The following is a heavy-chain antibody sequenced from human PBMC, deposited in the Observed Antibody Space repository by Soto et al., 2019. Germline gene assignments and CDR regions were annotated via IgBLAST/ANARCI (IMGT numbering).Heavy chain of an antibody. V-gene: IGHV4-31*03. Sequence: SETLSLTCTVSGGSISSGGYYWSWIRQHPGKGLEWIGYIYYSGSTYYNPSLKSRVTISVDTSKNQFSLKLSSVTAADTAVYYCATGGARIAARPRYYYYGMDVWGQGTTVTVSS. CDR3: ATGGARIAARPRYYYYGMDV. CDR1: GGSISSGGYY. CDR2: IYYSGST. D-gene: IGHD6-6*01. J-gene: IGHJ6*02.